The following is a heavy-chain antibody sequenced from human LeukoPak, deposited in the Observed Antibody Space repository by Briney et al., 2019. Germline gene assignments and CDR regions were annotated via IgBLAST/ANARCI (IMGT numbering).Heavy chain of an antibody. V-gene: IGHV3-21*01. CDR3: ASRRVTMVRGPTAWFDP. CDR2: ISSSSSYI. Sequence: PGGSLRLSCAASGFTFSSYSMNWVRQAPGKGLEWVSSISSSSSYIYYADSVKGRFTISRDNAKNSLYLQMNSLRAEDTAVYYCASRRVTMVRGPTAWFDPWGQGTLVTVSS. J-gene: IGHJ5*02. D-gene: IGHD3-10*01. CDR1: GFTFSSYS.